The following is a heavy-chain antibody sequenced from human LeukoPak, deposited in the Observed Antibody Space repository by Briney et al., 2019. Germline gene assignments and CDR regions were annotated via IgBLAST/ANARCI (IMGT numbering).Heavy chain of an antibody. D-gene: IGHD2-15*01. CDR2: IYYSGGN. CDR3: ARSIVVVAATWASGGFDP. V-gene: IGHV4-59*08. Sequence: PSETLSLICTVSGGSISGYYWSWIRQPPGKGLEWIGNIYYSGGNKYNPSLKSRVTISVDTSRNQFSLKLTSVTAADTAVYYCARSIVVVAATWASGGFDPWGQGTLVTVSS. J-gene: IGHJ5*02. CDR1: GGSISGYY.